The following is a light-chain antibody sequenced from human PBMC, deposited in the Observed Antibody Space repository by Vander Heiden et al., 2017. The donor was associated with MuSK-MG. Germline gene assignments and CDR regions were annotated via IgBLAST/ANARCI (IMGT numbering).Light chain of an antibody. Sequence: EIVMTQSPATLSVSPGEKATLSCRASQYISSSLAWYQQKPGQAPRLLIYGASTRATGIPPRFSGSRSGTEFTLTISSLQSEDFAVYYCQQYNNGPLTHTFGGGTKVEIK. CDR1: QYISSS. J-gene: IGKJ4*01. CDR3: QQYNNGPLTHT. CDR2: GAS. V-gene: IGKV3-15*01.